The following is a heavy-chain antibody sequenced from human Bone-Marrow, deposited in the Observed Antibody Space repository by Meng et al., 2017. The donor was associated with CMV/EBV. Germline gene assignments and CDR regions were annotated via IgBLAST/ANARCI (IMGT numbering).Heavy chain of an antibody. CDR2: MNPNSGNT. J-gene: IGHJ6*02. CDR3: ARESGVVVPAARGQDYYYGMDV. CDR1: GYTFSSYD. V-gene: IGHV1-8*02. D-gene: IGHD2-2*01. Sequence: ASVKVSCKASGYTFSSYDINWVRQATGQGLEWMGWMNPNSGNTGYAQKFQGRVTMTRNTSISTAYMELSSLRSEDTAVYYCARESGVVVPAARGQDYYYGMDVWGQGTTVTVPS.